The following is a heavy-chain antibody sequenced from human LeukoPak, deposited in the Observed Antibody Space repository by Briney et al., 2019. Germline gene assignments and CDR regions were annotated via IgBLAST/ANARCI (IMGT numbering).Heavy chain of an antibody. CDR1: GFTFRNYG. J-gene: IGHJ4*02. CDR2: IWYDGSNI. D-gene: IGHD3-22*01. CDR3: ARARNDYDSNGFSVLDY. Sequence: PGGSLRLSCAASGFTFRNYGMHWVRQASGKGLEWVAVIWYDGSNIYYADSVKGRFTISRDNSKNTLYLQMNSLRAEDTALYYCARARNDYDSNGFSVLDYWGQGTLVTVSS. V-gene: IGHV3-33*01.